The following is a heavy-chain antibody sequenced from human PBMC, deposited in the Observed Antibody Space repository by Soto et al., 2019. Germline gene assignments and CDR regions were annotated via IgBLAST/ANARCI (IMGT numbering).Heavy chain of an antibody. Sequence: QVQLQESGPGLVKPSQTLSLICTVSGDSISSDNYFWSWIRQPPGQGREWSGYISNRGTPYYHPSLKSRLTLSLETSKNSASRHMYSFTPAVTAVYYCARELNVVAPSEAFDIWGQGTMVTVSS. D-gene: IGHD5-12*01. CDR2: ISNRGTP. CDR1: GDSISSDNYF. CDR3: ARELNVVAPSEAFDI. J-gene: IGHJ3*02. V-gene: IGHV4-30-4*01.